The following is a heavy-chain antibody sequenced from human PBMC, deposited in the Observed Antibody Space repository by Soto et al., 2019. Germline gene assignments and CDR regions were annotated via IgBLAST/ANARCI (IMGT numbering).Heavy chain of an antibody. J-gene: IGHJ4*02. V-gene: IGHV3-30*04. CDR2: IAYDGRNK. D-gene: IGHD1-1*01. CDR3: ARELERVFDY. CDR1: GFTFSSYA. Sequence: GGSLRLSCAASGFTFSSYAMHWVRRAPGKGLEWVAVIAYDGRNKYYADSVKGRFTISRDNSKNTLYLQMNSLRIEDTAVYYCARELERVFDYWGQGTLVTSPQ.